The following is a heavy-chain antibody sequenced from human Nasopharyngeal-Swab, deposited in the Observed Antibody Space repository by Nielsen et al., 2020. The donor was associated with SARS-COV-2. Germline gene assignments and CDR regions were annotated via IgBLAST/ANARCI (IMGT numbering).Heavy chain of an antibody. CDR2: IYPGDSDT. J-gene: IGHJ5*02. V-gene: IGHV5-51*01. Sequence: GESLKISCKGSGYSFTSYWISWVRQMPGKGLEWMGIIYPGDSDTRYSPSFQGQVTISADKSISTAYLQWSSLKASDTAMYYCARVYCSGGSCVDWFDPWGQGTLVTVSS. CDR1: GYSFTSYW. CDR3: ARVYCSGGSCVDWFDP. D-gene: IGHD2-15*01.